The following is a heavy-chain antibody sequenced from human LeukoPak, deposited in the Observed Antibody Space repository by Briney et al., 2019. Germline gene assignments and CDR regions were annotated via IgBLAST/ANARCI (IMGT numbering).Heavy chain of an antibody. CDR1: GGSISSGGYY. V-gene: IGHV4-31*03. CDR2: IYYSGST. J-gene: IGHJ4*02. CDR3: ARDLGYSYRYFDY. Sequence: SETLSLTCTVSGGSISSGGYYWSWIRQHPGKGLEWIGHIYYSGSTYYNPSLKNRVTISVDTSKNQFSLKLSSVTAADTAVYYCARDLGYSYRYFDYWGQGTLVTVSS. D-gene: IGHD5-18*01.